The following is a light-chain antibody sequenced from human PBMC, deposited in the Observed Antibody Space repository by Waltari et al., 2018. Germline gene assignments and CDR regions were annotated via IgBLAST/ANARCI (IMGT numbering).Light chain of an antibody. Sequence: IVVTQSPASLSVSPGERATLSCRASQSVSTKLGWYQQRPGQAPRLLIYAASTTAIGIPARFSGGGSGTEFTLTISSLQSEDLGIYYCQQYEKWPTTFGQGTRLDSK. CDR2: AAS. CDR3: QQYEKWPTT. V-gene: IGKV3-15*01. J-gene: IGKJ5*01. CDR1: QSVSTK.